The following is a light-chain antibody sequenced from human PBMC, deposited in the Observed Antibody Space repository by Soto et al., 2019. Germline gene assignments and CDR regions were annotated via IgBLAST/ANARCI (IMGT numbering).Light chain of an antibody. Sequence: AIQMTQSPSSLSASVGDRATITCRASQGIRNDLAWYQQKPGKAPKLLIYAASSLQSGVLSRFSGSGSGTDFTLTISSLQPEDFATYYCLQDNNFPYTFGQGTRLEIK. J-gene: IGKJ2*01. CDR3: LQDNNFPYT. V-gene: IGKV1-6*01. CDR2: AAS. CDR1: QGIRND.